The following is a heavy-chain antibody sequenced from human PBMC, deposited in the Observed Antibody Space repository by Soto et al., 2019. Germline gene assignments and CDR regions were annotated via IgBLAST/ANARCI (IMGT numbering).Heavy chain of an antibody. CDR2: ISSSSSYI. J-gene: IGHJ4*02. V-gene: IGHV3-21*01. D-gene: IGHD2-8*01. CDR1: GFTFSSYS. Sequence: GGSLRLSCAASGFTFSSYSMNWVRQAPGKGLEWVSSISSSSSYIYYADSVKGRFTISRDNAKNSLYLQMNSLRAEDTAVYYCARGRGYCTNGVCHYYFDYWGQGTLVTVSS. CDR3: ARGRGYCTNGVCHYYFDY.